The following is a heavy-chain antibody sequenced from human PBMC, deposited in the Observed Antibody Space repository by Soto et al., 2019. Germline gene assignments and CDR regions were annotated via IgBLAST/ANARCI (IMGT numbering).Heavy chain of an antibody. Sequence: GGSLRLSCAASGFTFSSYSMNWVRQAPGKGLEWVSYISSSSSTIYYADSVKGRFTISRDNAKNSLYLQMNSLRAEDTAVYYCARDGKGYCTNGVCSPTKYYYYYMDVWGKGTTVTVSS. J-gene: IGHJ6*03. CDR3: ARDGKGYCTNGVCSPTKYYYYYMDV. CDR1: GFTFSSYS. D-gene: IGHD2-8*01. CDR2: ISSSSSTI. V-gene: IGHV3-48*01.